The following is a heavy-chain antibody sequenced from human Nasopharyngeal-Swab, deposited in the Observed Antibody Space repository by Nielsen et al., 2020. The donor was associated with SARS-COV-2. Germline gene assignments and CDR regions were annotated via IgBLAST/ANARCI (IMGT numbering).Heavy chain of an antibody. J-gene: IGHJ4*02. CDR3: ARDGSANYFRFDY. V-gene: IGHV3-74*01. CDR1: GFTFSNSW. D-gene: IGHD1-26*01. CDR2: INSDGSRT. Sequence: GESLKISCAVSGFTFSNSWVHWVRQAPGKGLAWVSRINSDGSRTGYADSVKGRFTISRDNAKNSIYLQMNNLRADDTAVYYCARDGSANYFRFDYWGQGALVIVSS.